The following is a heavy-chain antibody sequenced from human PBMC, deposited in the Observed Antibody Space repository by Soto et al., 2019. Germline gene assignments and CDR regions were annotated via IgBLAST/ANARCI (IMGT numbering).Heavy chain of an antibody. Sequence: GASVKVSCKASGYTFTSYGISWVRQAPGQGLEWMGWISAYNGNTNYAQKLQGRVTMTTDTSTSTAYMELRSLRSDDTAVYYCARDRKRRDGYNLRGAFDSWGQGTMVTVSS. D-gene: IGHD5-12*01. J-gene: IGHJ3*02. CDR3: ARDRKRRDGYNLRGAFDS. CDR1: GYTFTSYG. CDR2: ISAYNGNT. V-gene: IGHV1-18*01.